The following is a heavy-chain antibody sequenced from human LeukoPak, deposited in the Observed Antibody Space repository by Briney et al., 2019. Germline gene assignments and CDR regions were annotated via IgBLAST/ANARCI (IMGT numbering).Heavy chain of an antibody. CDR1: GFTFSSYS. CDR2: ISSSSSYI. CDR3: AKWGEYCSSTSCLSLFDQ. D-gene: IGHD2-2*01. V-gene: IGHV3-21*01. Sequence: GGSLRLSCAASGFTFSSYSMNWVRQAPGKGLEWVSSISSSSSYIYYADSVKGRFTISRDNSKNTLYLQMNSLRAEDTAVYYCAKWGEYCSSTSCLSLFDQWGQGTLVTVSS. J-gene: IGHJ4*02.